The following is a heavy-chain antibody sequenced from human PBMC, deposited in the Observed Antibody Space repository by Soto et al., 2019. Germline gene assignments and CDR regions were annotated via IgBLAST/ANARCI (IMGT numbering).Heavy chain of an antibody. CDR1: GDSVSSNSAA. D-gene: IGHD1-7*01. CDR2: TYYRSKWYN. V-gene: IGHV6-1*01. Sequence: SQTLSLTCAISGDSVSSNSAAWNWIRQSPSRGLEWLGRTYYRSKWYNDYAVSVKSRITINPDTSKNQFSLQLNSVTPEDTAVYYCARTSYNWNYLAYYYYGLDVWGQGTTVTVS. J-gene: IGHJ6*02. CDR3: ARTSYNWNYLAYYYYGLDV.